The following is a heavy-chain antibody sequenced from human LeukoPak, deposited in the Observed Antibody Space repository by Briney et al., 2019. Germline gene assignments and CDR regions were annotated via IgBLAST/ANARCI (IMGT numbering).Heavy chain of an antibody. J-gene: IGHJ6*02. D-gene: IGHD4-17*01. CDR3: ARTVTTNSYYYYGMDV. CDR2: ISGRDGST. V-gene: IGHV3-23*01. CDR1: GFTFNYYP. Sequence: PGGSLRLSCAASGFTFNYYPMNWVRQAPGKGLEWVSAISGRDGSTYYADSVRGRFTISRDNSKNTMYLQLNSLRAEGTAVYYCARTVTTNSYYYYGMDVWGQGTTVTVSS.